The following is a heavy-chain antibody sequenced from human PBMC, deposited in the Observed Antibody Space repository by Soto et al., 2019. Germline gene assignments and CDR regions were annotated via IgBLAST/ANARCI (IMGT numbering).Heavy chain of an antibody. Sequence: QVQLVQSGAEVKKPGSSVKVSCKASGGTFSSYAISWVRQAPGQGLEWMGGIIPIFGTANYAQKFKGRGTITADEPTSTAYIEVRTLRSEDTAVYYCARRVGSASLFGLKVAYYYYYGMDVWGQGTTVTVSS. V-gene: IGHV1-69*01. CDR3: ARRVGSASLFGLKVAYYYYYGMDV. CDR1: GGTFSSYA. CDR2: IIPIFGTA. J-gene: IGHJ6*02. D-gene: IGHD6-6*01.